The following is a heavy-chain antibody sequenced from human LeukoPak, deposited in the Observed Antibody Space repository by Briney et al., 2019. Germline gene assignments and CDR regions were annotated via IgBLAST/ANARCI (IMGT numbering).Heavy chain of an antibody. D-gene: IGHD5-18*01. CDR2: ISYDGRNK. Sequence: GGSLRLSCVPSGFTFSSYAMHWVRQAPGKGPEWVAVISYDGRNKYYADSVKGRFTISRDNSKNTLYLQMNRLRADDTAVYYCAKDMGVGIQLWSSTFDYWGQGTLVTVSS. CDR3: AKDMGVGIQLWSSTFDY. V-gene: IGHV3-30*18. J-gene: IGHJ4*02. CDR1: GFTFSSYA.